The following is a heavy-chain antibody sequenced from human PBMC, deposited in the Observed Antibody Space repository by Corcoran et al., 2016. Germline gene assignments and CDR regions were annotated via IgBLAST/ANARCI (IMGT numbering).Heavy chain of an antibody. CDR2: IIPIFGTA. Sequence: QVQLVQSGAEVKKPGSSVKVSCKASGGTFSSYAISWVRQAPGQGLEWMGGIIPIFGTANYAQKFQGRVTITADKSTSTAYMELSSLRSEDTAVEYCAPSITIVGVVPRGWFDPWGQGTLVTVSS. D-gene: IGHD3-3*01. J-gene: IGHJ5*02. V-gene: IGHV1-69*06. CDR1: GGTFSSYA. CDR3: APSITIVGVVPRGWFDP.